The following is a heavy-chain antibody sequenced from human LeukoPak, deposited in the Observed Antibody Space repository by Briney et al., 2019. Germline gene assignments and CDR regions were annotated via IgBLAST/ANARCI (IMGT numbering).Heavy chain of an antibody. D-gene: IGHD2-15*01. CDR3: ARYCSGGSCYSNYYGMDV. CDR1: GYTFTIYG. J-gene: IGHJ6*02. Sequence: ASVKVSCKAFGYTFTIYGISWVRQAPGQGLEWMGWISAYNGNTNYAQKLQGRVTMTTDTSTSTAYMELRSLGSDDTAVYYCARYCSGGSCYSNYYGMDVWGQGTTVTVSS. CDR2: ISAYNGNT. V-gene: IGHV1-18*01.